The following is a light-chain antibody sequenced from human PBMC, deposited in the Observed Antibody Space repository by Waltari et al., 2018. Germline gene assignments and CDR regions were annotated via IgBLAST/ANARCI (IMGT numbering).Light chain of an antibody. Sequence: QSALTQPPSVSGTPGQSVTISCTGTSSDVGTNNRVSWYQQSPGSAPKLLIYEVTNRASGVPDRFSWTKSGNTASLTISGLQAEDEADYYCCFYTSRFYVFGPGTKVTVL. J-gene: IGLJ1*01. V-gene: IGLV2-18*01. CDR3: CFYTSRFYV. CDR2: EVT. CDR1: SSDVGTNNR.